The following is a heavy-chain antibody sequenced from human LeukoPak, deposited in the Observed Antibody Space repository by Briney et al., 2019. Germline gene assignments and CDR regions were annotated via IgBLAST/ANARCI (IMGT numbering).Heavy chain of an antibody. D-gene: IGHD3-9*01. CDR3: ARDDILTGSAFDI. J-gene: IGHJ3*02. Sequence: GASVKVSCKASGYTFTSYYMHWVRQAPGQGLEWMGWINPNSGGTNYAQKFQGRVTMTRDTSISTAYMELSRLRSDDTAVYYCARDDILTGSAFDIWGQGTMVTVSS. CDR1: GYTFTSYY. V-gene: IGHV1-2*02. CDR2: INPNSGGT.